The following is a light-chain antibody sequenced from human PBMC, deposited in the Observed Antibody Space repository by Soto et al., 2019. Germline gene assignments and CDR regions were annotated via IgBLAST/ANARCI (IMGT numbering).Light chain of an antibody. Sequence: DIQMTQSPSTLSGSVGDRVTIAVLASQTISGLLAWYQQKPGKVPKLLIYAASTLQSGVPSRFSGSGSGTDFTLTISSLQHEDVATYYCQKNNSAPRTFGQG. V-gene: IGKV1-27*01. J-gene: IGKJ1*01. CDR3: QKNNSAPRT. CDR1: QTISGL. CDR2: AAS.